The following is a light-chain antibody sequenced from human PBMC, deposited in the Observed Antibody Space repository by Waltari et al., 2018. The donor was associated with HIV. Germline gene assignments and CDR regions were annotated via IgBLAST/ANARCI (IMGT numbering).Light chain of an antibody. CDR2: GAS. CDR1: QSVSSN. CDR3: QQYDLWPLT. V-gene: IGKV3-15*01. J-gene: IGKJ3*01. Sequence: EIVMTQSPVSVSVSPGEKATLSCRASQSVSSNLAWYQQKPGQAPRLVISGASTRATGIPARFGGSGSGTGFTLTISSLQSEDVAVYYCQQYDLWPLTFGPGTKVNIK.